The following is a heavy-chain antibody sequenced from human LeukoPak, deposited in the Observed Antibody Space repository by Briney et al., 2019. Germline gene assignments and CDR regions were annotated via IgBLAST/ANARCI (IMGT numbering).Heavy chain of an antibody. D-gene: IGHD3-16*02. CDR1: GYTFTSYG. V-gene: IGHV1-18*01. CDR3: ARVETTFGGVIVKFDY. Sequence: ASVKVSCKASGYTFTSYGISWVRQAPGQGLEWMGWISAYNGNTNYAQKLQGRVTMTTDTSTSTAYMELRSLRSDDTAVYYCARVETTFGGVIVKFDYWGQGTLVTVSS. J-gene: IGHJ4*02. CDR2: ISAYNGNT.